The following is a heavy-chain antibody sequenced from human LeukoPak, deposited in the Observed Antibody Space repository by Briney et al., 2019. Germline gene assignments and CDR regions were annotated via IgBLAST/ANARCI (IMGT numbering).Heavy chain of an antibody. D-gene: IGHD2-2*01. CDR2: IIPIFGTA. Sequence: SVKVSCKASGGTFSSYAISWVRQAPGQGLEWMGRIIPIFGTANYAQKFQGRVTITADESTSTAYMELSSLRSEDTAVYYCARTPTYQLLSFHYMDVWGKGTTVTVSS. V-gene: IGHV1-69*13. CDR3: ARTPTYQLLSFHYMDV. J-gene: IGHJ6*03. CDR1: GGTFSSYA.